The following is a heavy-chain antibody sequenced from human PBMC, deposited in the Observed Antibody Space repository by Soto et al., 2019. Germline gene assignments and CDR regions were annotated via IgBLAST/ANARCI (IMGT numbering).Heavy chain of an antibody. V-gene: IGHV4-39*07. CDR1: GGSISSSRSY. J-gene: IGHJ5*02. CDR2: IFYSGST. Sequence: SETLSLTCNVSGGSISSSRSYWAWIRQPPGKGLEWIANIFYSGSTNYNPSLKSRVTVSVDTTKNQFSLKLTSVTAADTAVYYCARDSPLPFHWFDPWGQGTLVTVSS. CDR3: ARDSPLPFHWFDP.